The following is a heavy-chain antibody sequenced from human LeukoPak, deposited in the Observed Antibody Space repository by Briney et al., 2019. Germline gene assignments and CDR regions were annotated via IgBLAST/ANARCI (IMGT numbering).Heavy chain of an antibody. J-gene: IGHJ3*02. D-gene: IGHD6-19*01. CDR1: GLSVSSNF. CDR3: ARRASIAVAYDAFYI. CDR2: IYGGGST. V-gene: IGHV3-53*01. Sequence: GGSLRLSCAATGLSVSSNFMSWVRQARGKGLEWVSVIYGGGSTYYADSVKGRFTISRDNAKNSLYLQMNSLRAEDTAVYYCARRASIAVAYDAFYIWGQGTMVTVSS.